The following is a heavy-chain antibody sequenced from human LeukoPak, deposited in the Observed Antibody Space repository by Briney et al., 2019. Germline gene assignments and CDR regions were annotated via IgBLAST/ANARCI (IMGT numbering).Heavy chain of an antibody. Sequence: GGSLRLSCAASGFTFSSYSMNWVRQAPGKGLEWASSISSSSSYIYYADSVKGRFTISRDNAKNSLYLQMNSLRAEDTAVYYCARDRAVVTLRGYYYGKDVWGQGTTVTVSS. D-gene: IGHD4-23*01. J-gene: IGHJ6*02. CDR1: GFTFSSYS. CDR2: ISSSSSYI. V-gene: IGHV3-21*01. CDR3: ARDRAVVTLRGYYYGKDV.